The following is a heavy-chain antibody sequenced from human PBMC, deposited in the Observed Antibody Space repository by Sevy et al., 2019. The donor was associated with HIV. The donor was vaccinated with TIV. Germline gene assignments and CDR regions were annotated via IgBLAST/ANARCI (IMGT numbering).Heavy chain of an antibody. D-gene: IGHD3-22*01. CDR3: ARETKLYYYDT. CDR1: GFTFSSYA. CDR2: ISYDGSNK. Sequence: GGSLRLSFAASGFTFSSYAMHWVRQAPGKGLEWVAVISYDGSNKYYADSVKGRFTISRDNSKNTLYLQMNSLRAEDTAVYYCARETKLYYYDTWGQGTLVTVSS. J-gene: IGHJ5*02. V-gene: IGHV3-30-3*01.